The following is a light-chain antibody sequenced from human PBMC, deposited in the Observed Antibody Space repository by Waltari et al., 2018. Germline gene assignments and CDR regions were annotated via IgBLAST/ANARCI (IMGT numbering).Light chain of an antibody. Sequence: IVMTQSPATLSVSPGARATLSCRASQSVSSNLAWYQQRPGQAPRLLIYGASTRATGIPARFSGRGSGTEFTLTISSLQSEDSAVYYCQQYNNWPPWTFGQGTKVEIK. J-gene: IGKJ1*01. CDR2: GAS. CDR3: QQYNNWPPWT. CDR1: QSVSSN. V-gene: IGKV3-15*01.